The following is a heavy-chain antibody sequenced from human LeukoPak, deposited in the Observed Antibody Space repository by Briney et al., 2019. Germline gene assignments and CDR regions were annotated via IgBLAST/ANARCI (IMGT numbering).Heavy chain of an antibody. CDR3: ASGPVIAYNY. V-gene: IGHV4-34*01. CDR2: INHSGST. CDR1: GGSFSGYY. D-gene: IGHD3-22*01. J-gene: IGHJ4*02. Sequence: SETLSFTCAAYGGSFSGYYWSWIRQPPGQGLEWIGEINHSGSTNYNPSLKSRVTISVDTSKNKFYLKLSSVTAADTAVYYCASGPVIAYNYWGQGTLVTVSS.